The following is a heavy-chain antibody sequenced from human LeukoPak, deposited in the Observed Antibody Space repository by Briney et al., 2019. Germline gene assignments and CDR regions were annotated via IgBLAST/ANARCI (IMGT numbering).Heavy chain of an antibody. CDR2: ISGGGSST. Sequence: PGGSLRLSCAASGFTFSSYGMHWVRQAPGKGLEWVPVISGGGSSTHYADSVKGRFTISRDNSKNILYLQMNSLRVEDTAVYYCAKETTLLRGTLHFYYYGMDVWGKGTTVTVSS. J-gene: IGHJ6*04. D-gene: IGHD3-10*01. V-gene: IGHV3-NL1*01. CDR3: AKETTLLRGTLHFYYYGMDV. CDR1: GFTFSSYG.